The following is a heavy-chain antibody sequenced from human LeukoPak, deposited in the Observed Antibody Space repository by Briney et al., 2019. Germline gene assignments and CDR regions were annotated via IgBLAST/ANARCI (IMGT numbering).Heavy chain of an antibody. CDR2: IYYSGST. J-gene: IGHJ4*02. V-gene: IGHV4-39*06. D-gene: IGHD5-18*01. CDR3: ARQSRRGYSYGYSNYFDY. CDR1: GGSISSSSYY. Sequence: SETLSLTCTVSGGSISSSSYYWGWIRQPPGKGLEWIGSIYYSGSTYYNPSLKSRVTLSVDTSKNQFPLKLSSVTAADTSVYYCARQSRRGYSYGYSNYFDYWGQGTLVTVSS.